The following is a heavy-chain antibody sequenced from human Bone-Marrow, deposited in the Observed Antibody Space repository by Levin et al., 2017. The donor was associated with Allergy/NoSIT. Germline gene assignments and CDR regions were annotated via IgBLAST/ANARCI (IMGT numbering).Heavy chain of an antibody. D-gene: IGHD2-15*01. Sequence: GASVKVSCKASGYTFTGYYMHWVRQAPGQGLEWMGRINPNSGGTNYAQKFQGRVTMTRDTSISTAYMELSRLRSDDTAVYYCARGYCSGGSCLADWGQGTLVTVSS. V-gene: IGHV1-2*06. CDR1: GYTFTGYY. CDR2: INPNSGGT. CDR3: ARGYCSGGSCLAD. J-gene: IGHJ4*02.